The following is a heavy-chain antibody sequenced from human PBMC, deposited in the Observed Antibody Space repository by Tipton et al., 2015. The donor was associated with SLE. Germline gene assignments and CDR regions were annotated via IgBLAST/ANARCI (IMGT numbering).Heavy chain of an antibody. D-gene: IGHD4-17*01. CDR2: IYYSGST. CDR1: GGSISSSSYY. J-gene: IGHJ3*02. CDR3: ARDSNGDYVEAFDI. V-gene: IGHV4-39*07. Sequence: TLSLTCTVSGGSISSSSYYWGWIRQPPGKGLEWIGSIYYSGSTYYNPSLKSRVTISVDTSKNQFSLKLSSVTAADTAVYYCARDSNGDYVEAFDIWGQGTMVTVSS.